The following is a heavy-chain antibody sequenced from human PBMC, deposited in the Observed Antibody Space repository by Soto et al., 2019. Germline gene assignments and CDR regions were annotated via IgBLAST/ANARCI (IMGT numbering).Heavy chain of an antibody. Sequence: GGSLRLSCAVSGFSFGTYTVNWVRQAPGMGLEWVSGLSDSVGTTHYAYSVKGRFTISRDKSKNTLYLQMNNLRAEDTAVYYCAKEKPTTTCFDYWGPGTLVTVSS. CDR2: LSDSVGTT. CDR1: GFSFGTYT. J-gene: IGHJ4*02. CDR3: AKEKPTTTCFDY. D-gene: IGHD1-1*01. V-gene: IGHV3-23*01.